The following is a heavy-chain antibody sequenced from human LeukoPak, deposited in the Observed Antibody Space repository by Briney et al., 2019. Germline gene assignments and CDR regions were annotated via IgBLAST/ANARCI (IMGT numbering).Heavy chain of an antibody. Sequence: SETLSLTCTVSGGSISSYYWSWIRQPPGKGLEWIASIFLGETTYYKPSLKNRLSISVDTSKNQLSLVLSSVTAADTAVYYCASNWSDFDYWGRGTLVTVSS. J-gene: IGHJ4*02. CDR2: IFLGETT. CDR3: ASNWSDFDY. D-gene: IGHD1-1*01. V-gene: IGHV4-4*09. CDR1: GGSISSYY.